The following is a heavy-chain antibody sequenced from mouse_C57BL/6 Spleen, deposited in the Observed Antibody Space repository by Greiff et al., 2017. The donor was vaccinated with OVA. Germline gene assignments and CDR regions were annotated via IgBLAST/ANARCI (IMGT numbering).Heavy chain of an antibody. Sequence: EVKLQESGPGLVKPSQSLSLTCSVTGYSITSGYYWNWIRQFPGNKLEWMGYISYDGSNNYNPSLKNRISITRDTSKNQFFLKLNSVTTEDTATYYCAREYYDYPWFAYGGQGTLVTVSA. J-gene: IGHJ3*01. CDR3: AREYYDYPWFAY. V-gene: IGHV3-6*01. CDR2: ISYDGSN. D-gene: IGHD2-4*01. CDR1: GYSITSGYY.